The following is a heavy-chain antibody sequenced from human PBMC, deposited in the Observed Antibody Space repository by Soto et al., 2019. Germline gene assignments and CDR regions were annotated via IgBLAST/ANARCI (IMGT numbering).Heavy chain of an antibody. CDR1: GGSISSGGYY. CDR2: IYYSGSS. Sequence: QVQLQESGPGLVKPSQTLSITCTVSGGSISSGGYYWSWIRQHPGKGLEWIGYIYYSGSSYYNPSLKSRVTISVDTSKNPFSMKLSSVTAAATAVYSCARVQPRLYYDFWSGYPDYWGQGTLVTFSS. D-gene: IGHD3-3*01. CDR3: ARVQPRLYYDFWSGYPDY. V-gene: IGHV4-31*03. J-gene: IGHJ4*02.